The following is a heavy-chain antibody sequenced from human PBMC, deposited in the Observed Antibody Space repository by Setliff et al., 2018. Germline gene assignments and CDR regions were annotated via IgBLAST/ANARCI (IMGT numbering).Heavy chain of an antibody. CDR2: IYSGGST. Sequence: GESLKISCAASGFTVSSNCMSWVRQAPGKGLEWVSVIYSGGSTYYADSVKGRFTISRDNAKNSLYLQMNSLRAEDTAVYYCARASRSYYNFWSGYYAQNDAFDIWGQGTMVTVSS. CDR3: ARASRSYYNFWSGYYAQNDAFDI. V-gene: IGHV3-66*01. D-gene: IGHD3-3*01. CDR1: GFTVSSNC. J-gene: IGHJ3*02.